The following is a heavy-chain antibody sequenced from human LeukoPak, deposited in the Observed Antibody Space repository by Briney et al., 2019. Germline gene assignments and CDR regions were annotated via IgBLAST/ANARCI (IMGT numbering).Heavy chain of an antibody. CDR1: GGSFSGYY. CDR3: ARGRTGYSRTIDI. CDR2: INHSGST. V-gene: IGHV4-34*01. J-gene: IGHJ3*02. Sequence: SETLSLTCAVYGGSFSGYYWCWIRQPPGKGLEWIGEINHSGSTNYNPSLKSRVTISVDTSKNQFSLKLSSVTAADTAVYYCARGRTGYSRTIDIWGQGTMVTVSS. D-gene: IGHD6-13*01.